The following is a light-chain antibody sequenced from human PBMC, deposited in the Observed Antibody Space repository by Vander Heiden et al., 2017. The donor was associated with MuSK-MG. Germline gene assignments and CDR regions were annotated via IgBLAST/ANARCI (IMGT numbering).Light chain of an antibody. Sequence: QSALTLSASVSGSPGQSITISCTGPLSDVGRYHLVSWYQQHPGKAPKLMIYGGSKRPSGVSNRFSGSKSGNTASLTITGLQAEDEADYYCYSYAGSSTSYVFGTGTKVTVL. CDR1: LSDVGRYHL. CDR2: GGS. V-gene: IGLV2-23*01. CDR3: YSYAGSSTSYV. J-gene: IGLJ1*01.